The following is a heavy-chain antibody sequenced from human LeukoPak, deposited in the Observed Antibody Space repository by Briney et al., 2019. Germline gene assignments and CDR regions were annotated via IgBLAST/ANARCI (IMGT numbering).Heavy chain of an antibody. V-gene: IGHV4-34*01. CDR1: GGSFSGYS. J-gene: IGHJ5*02. D-gene: IGHD3-10*01. CDR2: INHSGST. CDR3: ARQFGGNFASGIGARKPQNNYFDP. Sequence: PSETLSLTCAVYGGSFSGYSWSFIRQPPGKGLEWIGEINHSGSTNYNPSLKSRVTISVDTSKNQFSLKLSSVTAADTAVYYCARQFGGNFASGIGARKPQNNYFDPWGQGTLVTVSS.